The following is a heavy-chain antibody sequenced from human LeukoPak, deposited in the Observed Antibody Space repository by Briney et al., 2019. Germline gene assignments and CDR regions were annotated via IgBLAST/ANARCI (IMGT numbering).Heavy chain of an antibody. CDR3: ARKGATTPGMDV. CDR1: GYTLTSYY. J-gene: IGHJ6*02. D-gene: IGHD1-26*01. V-gene: IGHV1-46*01. Sequence: ASVKVPCKASGYTLTSYYMHWVRQAPGQGLEWMGIINPSGGSTSYAQKFQGRVTMTRDTSTSTVYMELSSLRSEDTAVYYCARKGATTPGMDVWGQGTTVTVSS. CDR2: INPSGGST.